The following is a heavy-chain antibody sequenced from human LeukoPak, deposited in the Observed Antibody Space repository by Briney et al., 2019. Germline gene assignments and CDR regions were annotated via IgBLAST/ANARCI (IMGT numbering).Heavy chain of an antibody. CDR1: SDSISSTYW. V-gene: IGHV4-38-2*01. CDR3: ARVLGLTPPYYYYMDV. D-gene: IGHD3-16*01. J-gene: IGHJ6*03. CDR2: IYHSGST. Sequence: PSETLSLTCAVSSDSISSTYWWTWVRQPPGKGLEWIGSIYHSGSTYYNPSLKSRVTISVDTSKNQFSLKLSSVTAADTAVYYCARVLGLTPPYYYYMDVWGKGTTVTVSS.